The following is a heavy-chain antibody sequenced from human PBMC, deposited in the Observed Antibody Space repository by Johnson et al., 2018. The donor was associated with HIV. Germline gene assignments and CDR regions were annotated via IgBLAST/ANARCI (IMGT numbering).Heavy chain of an antibody. CDR3: ARDRRDDLYSHQLVLRAQNAFDI. Sequence: VQLVESGGGLVQPGGSLRLSCAASGFTFSSYWMSWVRQAPGKGLEWVANIKQDGSEKYYVASVKGRFTISRDNAKNSLYLQMNSMRVEDTAVYYCARDRRDDLYSHQLVLRAQNAFDIWGQGTMVTVSS. V-gene: IGHV3-7*01. D-gene: IGHD1-26*01. J-gene: IGHJ3*02. CDR1: GFTFSSYW. CDR2: IKQDGSEK.